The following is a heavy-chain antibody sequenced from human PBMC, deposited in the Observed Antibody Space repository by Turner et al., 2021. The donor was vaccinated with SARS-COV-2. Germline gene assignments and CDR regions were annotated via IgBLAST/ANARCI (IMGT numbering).Heavy chain of an antibody. CDR1: GYTLTEFS. J-gene: IGHJ5*02. CDR2: VDPEDGET. D-gene: IGHD2-2*01. CDR3: ATGYQLRVNWFDP. V-gene: IGHV1-24*01. Sequence: QVQLVQSGAEVKKPGASVNVSCKISGYTLTEFSMYWVRQAPGKGLECMGGVDPEDGETIYAQNFQGRVTMTEDTSTDTAYMELSSLRSEDTAVYFCATGYQLRVNWFDPWGQGTLVTVSS.